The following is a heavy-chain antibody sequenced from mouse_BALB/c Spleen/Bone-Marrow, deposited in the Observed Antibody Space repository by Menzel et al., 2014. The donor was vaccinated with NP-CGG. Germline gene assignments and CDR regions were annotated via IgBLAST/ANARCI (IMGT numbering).Heavy chain of an antibody. CDR3: ARGIYYDSTWFAY. V-gene: IGHV1-67*01. J-gene: IGHJ3*01. D-gene: IGHD2-4*01. CDR1: GYTFTDYA. CDR2: ISTHSGNT. Sequence: VKLMESGPELVRPGVSVKISCKGSGYTFTDYAMHWVKQSYAKSLEWIGVISTHSGNTNYNQKFKGKATMTVDKSSSTAYMELARLTSEDSAIYYCARGIYYDSTWFAYWGQGTLVTVSA.